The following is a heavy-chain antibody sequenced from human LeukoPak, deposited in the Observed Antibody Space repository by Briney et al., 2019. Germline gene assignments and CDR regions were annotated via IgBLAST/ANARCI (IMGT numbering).Heavy chain of an antibody. V-gene: IGHV3-20*04. CDR2: INWMSDMT. J-gene: IGHJ4*02. CDR1: GFSFDVFG. D-gene: IGHD3-9*01. CDR3: SRGYDVLSGSCDY. Sequence: PGGSLSLSCPAAGFSFDVFGMSWVRQAQGGGLEWVSGINWMSDMTVYADSVTGRFTLSRDNAKNSLYLQMNSLRDEDTALYYCSRGYDVLSGSCDYWGQGTLVTVSS.